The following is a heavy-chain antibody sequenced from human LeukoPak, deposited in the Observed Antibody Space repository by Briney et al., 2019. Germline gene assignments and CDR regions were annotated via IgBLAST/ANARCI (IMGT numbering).Heavy chain of an antibody. V-gene: IGHV3-7*03. D-gene: IGHD4/OR15-4a*01. CDR1: GFTFDDYW. J-gene: IGHJ4*02. CDR3: ARRAGAYSHPYDY. Sequence: PGGSLRLSCGASGFTFDDYWMSWVRQAPGQGLEWVANINQDGSEKYYLDSAKGRFTISRDNARNSLYLQVNSLRAEDTAVYYCARRAGAYSHPYDYWGQGTLVTVSS. CDR2: INQDGSEK.